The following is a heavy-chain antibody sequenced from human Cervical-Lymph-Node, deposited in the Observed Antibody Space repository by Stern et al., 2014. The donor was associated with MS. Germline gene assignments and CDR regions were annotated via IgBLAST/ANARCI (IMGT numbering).Heavy chain of an antibody. J-gene: IGHJ4*02. Sequence: VQLEESGAEVKEPGASVKVSCTASGYTFTDYNIQWVRQAPGPGLEWMGMISPDGVRTAYAPKFRGRVTMTRDKSTATVYMELNSLRSEDTAVYFCARVAPTVGAAYWGQGTLVTVSS. CDR1: GYTFTDYN. CDR3: ARVAPTVGAAY. D-gene: IGHD1-26*01. CDR2: ISPDGVRT. V-gene: IGHV1-46*01.